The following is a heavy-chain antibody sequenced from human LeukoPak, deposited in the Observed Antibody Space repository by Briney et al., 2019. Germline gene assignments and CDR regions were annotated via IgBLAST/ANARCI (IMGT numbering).Heavy chain of an antibody. J-gene: IGHJ4*02. CDR3: ARDASAWSRDY. V-gene: IGHV3-21*01. CDR1: GFTFSTYS. CDR2: ISSGSSDI. D-gene: IGHD3-16*01. Sequence: GGSLRLSCAASGFTFSTYSMTWVRQAPGKGLEWVSSISSGSSDISYADSVKGRFTISRDNAKNSLYLQMNSLRAEDTAVYYCARDASAWSRDYWGLGTLVTVSS.